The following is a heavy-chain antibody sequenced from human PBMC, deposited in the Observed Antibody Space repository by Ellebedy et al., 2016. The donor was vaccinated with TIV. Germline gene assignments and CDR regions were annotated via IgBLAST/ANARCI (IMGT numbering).Heavy chain of an antibody. Sequence: AASVKVSCKASGYTFTSYFIHGVRQAPGQGPEWMGIINPGTGRTTYAQKLQGRVTMTRDTSTSTVYMELSSLRSEDTAVYFCARSRSSGWLHTPDYWGQGTLVTVSS. CDR1: GYTFTSYF. CDR2: INPGTGRT. V-gene: IGHV1-46*04. D-gene: IGHD6-19*01. J-gene: IGHJ4*02. CDR3: ARSRSSGWLHTPDY.